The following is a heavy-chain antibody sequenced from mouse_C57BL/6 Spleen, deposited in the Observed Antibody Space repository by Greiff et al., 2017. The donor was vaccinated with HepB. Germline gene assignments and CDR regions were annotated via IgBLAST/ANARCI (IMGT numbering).Heavy chain of an antibody. Sequence: EVKLVESGEGLVKPGGSLKLSCAASGFTFSSYAMSWVRQTPEKRLEWVAYISSGGDYIYYADTVKGRFTISRDNARNTLYLQMSSLKSEDTAMYYCTREENYDYDDYAMDYWGQGPSATVSS. J-gene: IGHJ4*01. CDR2: ISSGGDYI. D-gene: IGHD2-4*01. V-gene: IGHV5-9-1*02. CDR1: GFTFSSYA. CDR3: TREENYDYDDYAMDY.